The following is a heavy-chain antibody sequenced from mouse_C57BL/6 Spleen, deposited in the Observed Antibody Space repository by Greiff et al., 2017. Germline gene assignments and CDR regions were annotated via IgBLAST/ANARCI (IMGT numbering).Heavy chain of an antibody. J-gene: IGHJ3*01. CDR2: IDPETGGT. CDR1: GYTFTDYE. V-gene: IGHV1-15*01. D-gene: IGHD2-12*01. Sequence: VQLVESGAELVRPGASVTLSCKASGYTFTDYEMHWVKQTPVHGLEWIGAIDPETGGTAYNQKFKGKAILTADKSSSTAYMELRSLTSEDSAVYYCTRSTIAPRAWFAYWGQGTLVTVSA. CDR3: TRSTIAPRAWFAY.